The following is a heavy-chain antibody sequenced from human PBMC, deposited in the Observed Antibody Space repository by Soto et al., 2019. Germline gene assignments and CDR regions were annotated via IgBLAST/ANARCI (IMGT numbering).Heavy chain of an antibody. CDR2: IIPIFGTA. J-gene: IGHJ4*02. V-gene: IGHV1-69*13. CDR1: GGTFSSYA. Sequence: SVKVSCKASGGTFSSYAISWVRQAPGQGLEWMGGIIPIFGTANYAQKFQGRVTITADESTSTAYMELSSLRSEDTAVYYCARVEGDYARDPPFDSWGQGTLLTVSS. D-gene: IGHD4-17*01. CDR3: ARVEGDYARDPPFDS.